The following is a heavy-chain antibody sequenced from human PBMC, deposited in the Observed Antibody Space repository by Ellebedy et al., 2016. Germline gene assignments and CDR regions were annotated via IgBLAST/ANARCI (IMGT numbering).Heavy chain of an antibody. CDR2: ISSSSYI. J-gene: IGHJ6*03. CDR3: ARLSAYYYMDV. Sequence: GESLKISCAASGFTFSSYSMNWVRQAPGKGLEWVSSISSSSYIYYADSVKGRFTISRDNAKNSLYLQMNSLRAEDTAVYYCARLSAYYYMDVWGKGTTVTVSS. V-gene: IGHV3-21*01. D-gene: IGHD3-16*02. CDR1: GFTFSSYS.